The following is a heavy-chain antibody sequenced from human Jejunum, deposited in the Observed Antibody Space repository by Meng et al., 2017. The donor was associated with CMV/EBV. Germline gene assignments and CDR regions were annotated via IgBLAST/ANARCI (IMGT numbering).Heavy chain of an antibody. D-gene: IGHD1-1*01. CDR1: GGSIRNYC. J-gene: IGHJ6*02. V-gene: IGHV4-59*01. Sequence: GGSIRNYCWSWIRQPPRQGMEWIGYSYYSGSTYYNPSLKSRVTVSVDTSKNQFSLKLSSLTATDTAVYYWARTSYTNYNYYAMDVWGQGTTVTVSS. CDR3: ARTSYTNYNYYAMDV. CDR2: SYYSGST.